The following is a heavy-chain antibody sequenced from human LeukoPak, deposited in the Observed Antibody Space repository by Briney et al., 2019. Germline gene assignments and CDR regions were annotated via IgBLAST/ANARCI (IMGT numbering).Heavy chain of an antibody. V-gene: IGHV3-7*01. D-gene: IGHD3-9*01. J-gene: IGHJ4*02. Sequence: GGSLRLSCAASGFTFSSYWMSWVRQAPGKGLEWVANIKQDGSEKYYVDSVKGRFTTSRDNAKNSLYLQMNSLRAEDTAVYYCARDRPALGILRYFDWLSSRPPANDYWGQGTLVTVSS. CDR1: GFTFSSYW. CDR2: IKQDGSEK. CDR3: ARDRPALGILRYFDWLSSRPPANDY.